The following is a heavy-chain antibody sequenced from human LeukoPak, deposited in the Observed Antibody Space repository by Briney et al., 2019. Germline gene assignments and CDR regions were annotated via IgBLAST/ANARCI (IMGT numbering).Heavy chain of an antibody. V-gene: IGHV4-4*07. CDR3: ARDGPRIVGATTFDAFDI. CDR1: GGSISSYY. J-gene: IGHJ3*02. D-gene: IGHD1-26*01. Sequence: SETLSVTCIVSGGSISSYYWSWIRQPAGKGLEGIGRIYTSESTHYNSSLKSRVTMSVDTSKNQYSLKLSSETAADTAVYYCARDGPRIVGATTFDAFDIWGQGTMVTVSS. CDR2: IYTSEST.